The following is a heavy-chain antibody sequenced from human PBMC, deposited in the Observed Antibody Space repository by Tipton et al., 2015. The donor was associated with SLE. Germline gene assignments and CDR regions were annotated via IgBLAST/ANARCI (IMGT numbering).Heavy chain of an antibody. CDR3: ARDRGGNSSVYVDN. Sequence: TLSLTCTVSGGSISTTTNYWGWIRQPPGKGLEWIGSIYYSGSAYSTYYNPSPNSRVTISVDKPTNQFSLKVSAVTAADTAVYYCARDRGGNSSVYVDNWGQGTLVTVSS. CDR1: GGSISTTTNY. D-gene: IGHD4-23*01. J-gene: IGHJ4*02. V-gene: IGHV4-39*07. CDR2: IYYSGSAYST.